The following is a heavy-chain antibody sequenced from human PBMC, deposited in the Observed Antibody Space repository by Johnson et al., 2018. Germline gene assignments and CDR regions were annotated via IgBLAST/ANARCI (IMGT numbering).Heavy chain of an antibody. CDR1: GFTFSSRD. D-gene: IGHD2-15*01. CDR2: ITSSGRGT. CDR3: FSCSGTKCYDAFDI. Sequence: VQLVESGGGLVQPGGSLRLSCAASGFTFSSRDMTWARQSPGRGLEWVSTITSSGRGTYYADSVKGRFTISRDNSNNTLYLQMNSLSDDDTAIYYCFSCSGTKCYDAFDIWGQGTAVTVSS. V-gene: IGHV3-23*04. J-gene: IGHJ3*02.